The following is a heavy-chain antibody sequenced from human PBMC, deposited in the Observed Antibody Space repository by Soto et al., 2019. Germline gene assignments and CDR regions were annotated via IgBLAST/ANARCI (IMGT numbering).Heavy chain of an antibody. D-gene: IGHD6-19*01. CDR2: ISWNSGSI. Sequence: EVQLVESGGGLVQPGRSLRLSCAASGFTFDDYAMHWVRQAPGKGLEWVSGISWNSGSIGYADSVKGRFTISRDNAKHSLYLQMNSLSAEDTALYYCAKDISAVAGAFDYWGQGTLVTV. CDR1: GFTFDDYA. CDR3: AKDISAVAGAFDY. V-gene: IGHV3-9*01. J-gene: IGHJ4*02.